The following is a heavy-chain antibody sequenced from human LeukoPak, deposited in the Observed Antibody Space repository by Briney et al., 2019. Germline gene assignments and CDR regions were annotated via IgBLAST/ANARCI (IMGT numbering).Heavy chain of an antibody. V-gene: IGHV1-24*01. CDR2: FDPEDGET. D-gene: IGHD6-13*01. Sequence: ASVKVSCKVSGYTLTELSMHWVRQAPGRGLEWMGGFDPEDGETIYAQKFQGRVTMTEDTSTDTAYMELSSLRSEDTAVYYCATDAGYSSSWHYFDYWGQGTLVTVSS. CDR3: ATDAGYSSSWHYFDY. CDR1: GYTLTELS. J-gene: IGHJ4*02.